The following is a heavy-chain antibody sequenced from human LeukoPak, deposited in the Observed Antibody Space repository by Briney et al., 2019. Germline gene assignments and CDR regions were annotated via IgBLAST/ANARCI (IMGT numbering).Heavy chain of an antibody. CDR3: ATNRAGTYDRPFDI. CDR1: GGSINNHY. V-gene: IGHV4-59*08. CDR2: IHYTGTT. Sequence: PSETLSLTCIVSGGSINNHYWTWIRQTPGKGLEWIGDIHYTGTTKYNPSLKSRVTIPIDTSKNQFSLELSSVTATDTAVYFCATNRAGTYDRPFDIWGPGTMVTVSS. D-gene: IGHD1-1*01. J-gene: IGHJ3*02.